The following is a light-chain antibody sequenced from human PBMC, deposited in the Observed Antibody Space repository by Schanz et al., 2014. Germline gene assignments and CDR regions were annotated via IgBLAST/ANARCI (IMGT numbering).Light chain of an antibody. V-gene: IGLV1-40*01. CDR1: SSNIGADYN. J-gene: IGLJ2*01. Sequence: QSVLTQPPSVSGAPGQRITITCTGTSSNIGADYNVHWYQQFPGTAPKLLIHLNDNRPSGVPDRFSASKSDTSASLTITGLQAEDEADYYCQSYDRSLTGSIFGGGTKLTVL. CDR3: QSYDRSLTGSI. CDR2: LND.